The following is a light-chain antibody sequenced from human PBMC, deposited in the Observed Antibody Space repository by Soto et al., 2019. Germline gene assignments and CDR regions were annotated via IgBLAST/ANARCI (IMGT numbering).Light chain of an antibody. Sequence: IVLTQSPGTLSLSPGERATLSCRASQSVSSNLAWYQQKPGQAPRLLIYGASTRATGIPARFSGSGSGTEFTLTISSLQSEDSAVYYCQQYNDWPPMFGQGTKVDIK. V-gene: IGKV3-15*01. J-gene: IGKJ1*01. CDR1: QSVSSN. CDR3: QQYNDWPPM. CDR2: GAS.